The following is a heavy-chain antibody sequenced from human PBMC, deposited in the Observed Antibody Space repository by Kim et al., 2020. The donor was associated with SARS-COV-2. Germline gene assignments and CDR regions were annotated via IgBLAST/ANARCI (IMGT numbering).Heavy chain of an antibody. CDR2: IYSGDTT. CDR3: VRVTQPRYSGMDV. J-gene: IGHJ6*02. CDR1: GFTVSTNY. V-gene: IGHV3-53*04. Sequence: GGSLRLSCAASGFTVSTNYMSWVRQAPGKGLEWVSVIYSGDTTFYADSVQGRFSIYRHNARNTLFLQMNSLRSEDTAVYYCVRVTQPRYSGMDVWGQGTT.